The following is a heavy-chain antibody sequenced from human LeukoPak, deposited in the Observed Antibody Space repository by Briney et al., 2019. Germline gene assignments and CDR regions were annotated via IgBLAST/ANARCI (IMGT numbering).Heavy chain of an antibody. D-gene: IGHD3-22*01. CDR3: AKDREGSGYYFDY. CDR2: ISYDGSNK. J-gene: IGHJ4*02. Sequence: PGRSLRLSCAASGFTFSTYDMHWARQAPGKGLEWVAIISYDGSNKYYADSVKGRFTISRDNSKNTLYLQMNSLRAEDTALYYCAKDREGSGYYFDYWGQGTLVTVSS. CDR1: GFTFSTYD. V-gene: IGHV3-30*18.